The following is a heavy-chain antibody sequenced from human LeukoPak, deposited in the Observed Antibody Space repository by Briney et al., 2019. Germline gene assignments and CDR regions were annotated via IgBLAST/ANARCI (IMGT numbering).Heavy chain of an antibody. CDR2: ISSSGSTI. V-gene: IGHV3-48*04. J-gene: IGHJ5*02. CDR1: GFTFSNYW. D-gene: IGHD6-19*01. Sequence: GGSLRLSCAASGFTFSNYWMTWVRQAPGKGLEWVSYISSSGSTIYYADSVKGRFTISRDNAKNSLYLQMNSLRAEDTAVYYCARDSAGAGQEPWFDPWGQGTLVTVSS. CDR3: ARDSAGAGQEPWFDP.